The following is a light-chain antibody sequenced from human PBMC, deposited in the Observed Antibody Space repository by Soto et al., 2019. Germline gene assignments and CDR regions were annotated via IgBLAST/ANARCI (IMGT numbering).Light chain of an antibody. J-gene: IGLJ3*02. CDR2: DVV. CDR1: SRDIGAYDY. CDR3: SSFTTTNGHWV. Sequence: QSALTQPASVSGSPGQSITISCAGTSRDIGAYDYVSWYRQHPGKAPKVIIYDVVNRPSGVSNRISAAKSGNAASLTISGLQAEDEADYYCSSFTTTNGHWVFGGGTKLTVL. V-gene: IGLV2-14*03.